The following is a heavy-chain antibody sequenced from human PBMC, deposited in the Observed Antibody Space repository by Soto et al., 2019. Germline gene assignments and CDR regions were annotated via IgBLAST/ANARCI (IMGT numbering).Heavy chain of an antibody. CDR1: GFSLSNARMG. CDR3: AWRRFIVLMDVPSYYYYMDV. CDR2: IFSNDEK. J-gene: IGHJ6*03. V-gene: IGHV2-26*01. D-gene: IGHD2-8*01. Sequence: AGPTLVNPTETLTLTCTVSGFSLSNARMGVSWIRQPPGKALEWLAHIFSNDEKSYSTSLKSRLTISKDTSKSQVVLTMTNMDPVDTATYSCAWRRFIVLMDVPSYYYYMDVWGKGTTVTLSS.